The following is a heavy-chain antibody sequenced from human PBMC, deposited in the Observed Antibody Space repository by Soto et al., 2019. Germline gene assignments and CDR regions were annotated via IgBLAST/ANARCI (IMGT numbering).Heavy chain of an antibody. V-gene: IGHV1-3*01. D-gene: IGHD6-13*01. CDR3: ARDTGSSWYYFDY. Sequence: SVKVSCRSSVYTFTSYAMHWVRQAPGQRLEWMGWINAGNGNTKYSQKFKGRVTITRDTSASTAYMELSSLRSEDTAVYYCARDTGSSWYYFDYWGQGTLVTVSS. CDR1: VYTFTSYA. CDR2: INAGNGNT. J-gene: IGHJ4*02.